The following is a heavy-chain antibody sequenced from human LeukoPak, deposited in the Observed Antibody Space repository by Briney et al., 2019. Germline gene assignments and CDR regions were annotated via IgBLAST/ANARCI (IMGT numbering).Heavy chain of an antibody. V-gene: IGHV3-11*01. CDR2: ISSSGSTI. CDR1: GGSFSGYY. D-gene: IGHD5-18*01. Sequence: PSETLSLTCAVYGGSFSGYYWSWIRQAPGKGLEWVSYISSSGSTIYYADSVKGRFTISRDNAKNSLYLQMNSLRAEDTAVYYCARAGGIQLWYYHITYFDYWGQGTLVTVSS. J-gene: IGHJ4*02. CDR3: ARAGGIQLWYYHITYFDY.